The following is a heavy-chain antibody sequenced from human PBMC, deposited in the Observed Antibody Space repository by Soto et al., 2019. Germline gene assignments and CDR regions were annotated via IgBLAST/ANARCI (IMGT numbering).Heavy chain of an antibody. CDR3: AREGPTVIHPGRDTDFDY. D-gene: IGHD4-4*01. J-gene: IGHJ4*02. CDR2: ISAYNGNT. Sequence: ASVKVSCKASGYTFTSYGISWVRQAPGQGVEWMGWISAYNGNTNYAQKLPGRVTMTTDTSTSTAYMELRSLRSDDTAVYYCAREGPTVIHPGRDTDFDYWGQGTLVTVSS. V-gene: IGHV1-18*01. CDR1: GYTFTSYG.